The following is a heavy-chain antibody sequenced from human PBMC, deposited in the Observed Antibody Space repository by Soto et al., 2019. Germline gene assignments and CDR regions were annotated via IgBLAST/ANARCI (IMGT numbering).Heavy chain of an antibody. CDR3: ARHGGMTTTWLGAFDI. D-gene: IGHD4-4*01. V-gene: IGHV4-39*01. J-gene: IGHJ3*02. CDR2: IYYNGST. CDR1: GGSIGSTTYY. Sequence: QLQLQESGPGLVKPSETLSLTCTVSGGSIGSTTYYWGWIRQPLGKGLEWIGSIYYNGSTYYNSSLKSRVTISVDTSKNQFSLKLSSVTAADTAVYYCARHGGMTTTWLGAFDIWGQGTMVTVSS.